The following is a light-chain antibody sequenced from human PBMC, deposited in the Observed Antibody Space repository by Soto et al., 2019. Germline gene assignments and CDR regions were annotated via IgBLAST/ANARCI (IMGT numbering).Light chain of an antibody. V-gene: IGKV3-20*01. Sequence: IVLTQYPGTLSLSPGERATLSCRASQSVSSSYLAWYQQRPGQPPRLLIYGASIRAAGIPERFSGSGSGTDFTLTISRLEPEDFAMYYCQSGTFGTGTKVDIK. J-gene: IGKJ3*01. CDR3: QSGT. CDR2: GAS. CDR1: QSVSSSY.